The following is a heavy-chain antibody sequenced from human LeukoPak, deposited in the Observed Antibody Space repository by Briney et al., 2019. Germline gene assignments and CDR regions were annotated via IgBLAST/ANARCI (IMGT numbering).Heavy chain of an antibody. V-gene: IGHV1-18*01. Sequence: ASVKVSCKASGYTFTSYGISWVRQAPGQGLEWMGWISAYNGNTNYAQKLQGRVTMTTDTSTSTAYMELRSLRSDDTAVYYCARVNPPYYYDSSGYDYWGQGTLVTVSS. CDR2: ISAYNGNT. CDR1: GYTFTSYG. CDR3: ARVNPPYYYDSSGYDY. D-gene: IGHD3-22*01. J-gene: IGHJ4*02.